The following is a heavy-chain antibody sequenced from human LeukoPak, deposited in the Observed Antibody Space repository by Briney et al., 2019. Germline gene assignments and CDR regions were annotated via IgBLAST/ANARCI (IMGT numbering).Heavy chain of an antibody. CDR3: ARDLGYYDRV. V-gene: IGHV4-31*03. CDR1: GGSLSRGGYY. CDR2: IYYSGST. D-gene: IGHD3-22*01. Sequence: PSETLSLTCTVSGGSLSRGGYYWSWIRQHPGKGLEWLGYIYYSGSTYYNPSLTSRVTISVDTSKNQFSLKLSSVTAADTAVYYCARDLGYYDRVWGQGTLVTVSS. J-gene: IGHJ4*02.